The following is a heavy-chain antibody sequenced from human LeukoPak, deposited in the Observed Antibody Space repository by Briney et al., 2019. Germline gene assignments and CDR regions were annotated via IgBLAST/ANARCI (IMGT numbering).Heavy chain of an antibody. D-gene: IGHD3-22*01. Sequence: PGGSLRLSCAASGFTFSSYGMHWVRQAPGKGLEWVAVISYDGSNKYYTDSVKGRFTISRDNSKNTLYLRMNSLRAEDTAVYYCANTYYYDSSGYPHDAFDIWGQGTMLTVSS. CDR2: ISYDGSNK. CDR3: ANTYYYDSSGYPHDAFDI. J-gene: IGHJ3*02. V-gene: IGHV3-30*18. CDR1: GFTFSSYG.